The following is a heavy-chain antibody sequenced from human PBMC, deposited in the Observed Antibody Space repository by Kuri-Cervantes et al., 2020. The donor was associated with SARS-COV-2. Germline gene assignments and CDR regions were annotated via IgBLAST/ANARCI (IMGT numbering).Heavy chain of an antibody. CDR3: ARGLGSGYYYGSFDY. D-gene: IGHD3-22*01. V-gene: IGHV4-38-2*01. J-gene: IGHJ4*02. CDR2: IYTSGST. CDR1: GYSISSGYY. Sequence: SQTLSLTCAVSGYSISSGYYWGWIRQPPGKGLEWIGRIYTSGSTNYNPSLKSRVTMSVDTSKNQFSLKLSSVTAADTAVYYCARGLGSGYYYGSFDYWGQGTLVTVSS.